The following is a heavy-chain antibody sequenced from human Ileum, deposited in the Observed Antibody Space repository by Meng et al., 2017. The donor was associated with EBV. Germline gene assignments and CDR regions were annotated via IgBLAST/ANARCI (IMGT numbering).Heavy chain of an antibody. J-gene: IGHJ4*02. Sequence: QVLLPGPGPGLVKPSGTLSLPCAVSGGSISSSNWWSWVRQPPGKGLEWIGKIYHSGITIYNPSLKSRVTMSVDNSKNQFSLKLNSMTAADTAVYYCARDPTGGEDHQRVWGQGTLVTVSS. CDR2: IYHSGIT. CDR3: ARDPTGGEDHQRV. V-gene: IGHV4-4*02. D-gene: IGHD1-14*01. CDR1: GGSISSSNW.